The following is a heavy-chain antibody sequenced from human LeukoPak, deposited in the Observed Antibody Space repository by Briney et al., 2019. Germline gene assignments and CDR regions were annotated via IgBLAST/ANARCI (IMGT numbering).Heavy chain of an antibody. D-gene: IGHD3-10*02. CDR3: ARGRPPTITMFYFDY. V-gene: IGHV4-31*03. CDR1: GGSLSSGGYY. Sequence: SETLSLTCTVSGGSLSSGGYYWSWIRQHPGKGLEWIGYIYYSGSTYYNPSLKSRVTISVDTSKNQFSLKLSSVTAADTAVYYRARGRPPTITMFYFDYWGQGTLVTVSS. CDR2: IYYSGST. J-gene: IGHJ4*02.